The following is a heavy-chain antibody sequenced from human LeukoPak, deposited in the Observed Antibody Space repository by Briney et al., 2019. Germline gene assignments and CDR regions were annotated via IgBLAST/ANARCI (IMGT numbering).Heavy chain of an antibody. CDR3: VYYDSSGYEYGRLRY. CDR1: GFTFSSHA. V-gene: IGHV3-23*01. CDR2: LSAGGIT. Sequence: GGSLRLSCAASGFTFSSHALGWVRQTPGKGLERISNLSAGGITLYADSVKGRFSISRDNYKNTLYLQMTGLGAEDTALYFCVYYDSSGYEYGRLRYWGQGTPAIVSS. J-gene: IGHJ4*02. D-gene: IGHD3-22*01.